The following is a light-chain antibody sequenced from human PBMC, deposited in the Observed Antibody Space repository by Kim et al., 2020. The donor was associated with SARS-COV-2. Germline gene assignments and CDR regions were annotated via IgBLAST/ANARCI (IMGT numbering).Light chain of an antibody. V-gene: IGKV1-39*01. CDR3: QQSYSSPRT. CDR1: QTITKY. J-gene: IGKJ1*01. Sequence: ASVGDRVTITCRASQTITKYLNWYQQKPGRAPNLLIYAASNLQSGVPSRFSGSGSGTDFTLTISSLQPEDFATYYCQQSYSSPRTFGQGTKVDIK. CDR2: AAS.